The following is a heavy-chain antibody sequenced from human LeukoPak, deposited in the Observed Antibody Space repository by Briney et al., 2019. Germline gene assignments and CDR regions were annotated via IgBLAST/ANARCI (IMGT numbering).Heavy chain of an antibody. CDR1: GGSISSYY. V-gene: IGHV4-4*07. CDR3: ARLYDSRRNFYYYMDV. J-gene: IGHJ6*03. D-gene: IGHD3-3*01. CDR2: IYTSGST. Sequence: SSETLSLTCTVSGGSISSYYWTWFRQPAGKGLEWIGRIYTSGSTNYNPSLKSRVTMSVDTSKNQFSLKLSSVTAADTAVYYCARLYDSRRNFYYYMDVWAKGPRSPSP.